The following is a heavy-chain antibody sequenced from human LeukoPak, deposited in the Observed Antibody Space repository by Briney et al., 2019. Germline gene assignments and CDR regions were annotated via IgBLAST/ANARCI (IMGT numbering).Heavy chain of an antibody. J-gene: IGHJ3*02. V-gene: IGHV3-20*04. CDR1: GFTFSSCA. CDR3: ARGLNDYGDYERAFDI. D-gene: IGHD4-17*01. CDR2: IKWNGGST. Sequence: GGSLRLSCAASGFTFSSCAMSWVRQAPGEGLEWVSGIKWNGGSTGYADSVKGRFTISRDNAKNSLYLQMNSLRAEDTALYYCARGLNDYGDYERAFDIWGQGTMVTVSS.